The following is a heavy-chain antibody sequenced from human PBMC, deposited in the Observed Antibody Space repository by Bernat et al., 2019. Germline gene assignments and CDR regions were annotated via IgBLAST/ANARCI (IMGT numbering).Heavy chain of an antibody. V-gene: IGHV4-39*01. CDR3: ASQDYYGSGSDQYYFDY. Sequence: QLQLQESGPGLVKPSETLSLTCTVSGGSISSSSYYWGWIRQPPGKGLEWIGSIYYSGSTYYNPSLKSRVTISVDTSKNQFSLKLSSVTAADTAVYYCASQDYYGSGSDQYYFDYWGQGTPVTVSS. D-gene: IGHD3-10*01. CDR1: GGSISSSSYY. CDR2: IYYSGST. J-gene: IGHJ4*02.